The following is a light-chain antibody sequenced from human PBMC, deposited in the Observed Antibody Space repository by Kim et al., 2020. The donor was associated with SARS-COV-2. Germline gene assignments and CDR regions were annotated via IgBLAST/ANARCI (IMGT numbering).Light chain of an antibody. J-gene: IGKJ4*01. CDR2: DAF. CDR1: QSISSD. V-gene: IGKV3-11*01. Sequence: SSPGDRATLSYRASQSISSDLAWYQQKPGQAPRLLIYDAFNRATGIPARFSGSGSGTDFTLTISSLEPEDIAVYYCQQRSNWPLTFGGGTKVDIK. CDR3: QQRSNWPLT.